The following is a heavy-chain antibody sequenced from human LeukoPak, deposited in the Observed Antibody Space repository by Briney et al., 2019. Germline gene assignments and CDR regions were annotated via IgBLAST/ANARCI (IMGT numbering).Heavy chain of an antibody. V-gene: IGHV4-34*01. CDR3: ARDRESGY. J-gene: IGHJ4*02. D-gene: IGHD3-10*01. CDR1: GGSFSGYY. CDR2: INHSGST. Sequence: SETLSLTCAVYGGSFSGYYWSWIRQPPGKGLEWIGEINHSGSTNYNPSLKSRLTISVDTSKNQFSLKLSSVTAADTAVYYCARDRESGYWGQGTLVTVSS.